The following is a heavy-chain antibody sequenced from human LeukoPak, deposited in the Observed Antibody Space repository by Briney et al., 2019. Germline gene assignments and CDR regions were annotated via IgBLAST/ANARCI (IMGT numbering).Heavy chain of an antibody. CDR1: GFTVGSNY. J-gene: IGHJ4*02. D-gene: IGHD3-22*01. Sequence: GGSLRLSXAASGFTVGSNYMSWVRQTPGKGLEWLSVIYSGGSTYYADSVKGRFTISRDNSKNTLYLQMNSLRAEDTAVYYCASLSYYYDSSGYDDYWGQGTLDTVSS. V-gene: IGHV3-53*01. CDR3: ASLSYYYDSSGYDDY. CDR2: IYSGGST.